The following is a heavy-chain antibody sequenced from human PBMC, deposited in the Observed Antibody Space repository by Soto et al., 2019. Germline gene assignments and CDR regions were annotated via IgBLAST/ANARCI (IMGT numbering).Heavy chain of an antibody. CDR2: ISSTGIYK. Sequence: QEQLVESGGGWVKPGGSLRLSCAASGFTFSDYYIAWIRQAPGKGLEWISYISSTGIYKRYADSVKGRFTIARDNANNPMVLQMKSVRADEAADYYCVRDLYGSGTSVRGCFDPWGQGTLVTVPS. V-gene: IGHV3-11*06. CDR1: GFTFSDYY. J-gene: IGHJ5*02. CDR3: VRDLYGSGTSVRGCFDP. D-gene: IGHD3-10*01.